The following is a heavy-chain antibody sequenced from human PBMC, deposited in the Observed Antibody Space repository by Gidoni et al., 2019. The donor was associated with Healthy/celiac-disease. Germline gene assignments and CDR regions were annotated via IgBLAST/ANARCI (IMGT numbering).Heavy chain of an antibody. CDR3: AKDLGSELRLGELFDY. D-gene: IGHD3-16*01. J-gene: IGHJ4*02. CDR1: ESPLAANA. CDR2: ISGSGGST. Sequence: EVQLLESGGGLVQPGGSLRLPCAASESPLAANARSWVRQAPGKGLEWVSAISGSGGSTYYADSVKGRFTISRDNSKNTLYLQMNSLRAEDTAVYYCAKDLGSELRLGELFDYWGQGTLVTVSS. V-gene: IGHV3-23*01.